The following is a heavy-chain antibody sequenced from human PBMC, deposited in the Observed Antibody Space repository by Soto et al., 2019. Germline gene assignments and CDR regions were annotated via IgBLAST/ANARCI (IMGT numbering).Heavy chain of an antibody. CDR1: GGSFSGYY. Sequence: PSETLSLTCAVYGGSFSGYYWSWIRQPPGKGLEWIGEINHSGSTNYNPSLKSRVTISVDTSKNQFSLKLSSVTAADTAVYYCARDPRWLQLTLYDYWGQGTLVTVSS. CDR2: INHSGST. V-gene: IGHV4-34*01. CDR3: ARDPRWLQLTLYDY. D-gene: IGHD5-12*01. J-gene: IGHJ4*02.